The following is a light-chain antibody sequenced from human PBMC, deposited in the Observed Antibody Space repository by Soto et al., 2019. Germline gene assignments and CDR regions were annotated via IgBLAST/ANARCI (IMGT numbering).Light chain of an antibody. CDR1: QGISTY. Sequence: DIQLTQSPSFLSASVGDRVTITCRASQGISTYLAWYLQRPGKAPKLLIYGASTWQSGVPSRFSGSGSGTEFTLTISSLQPEDFGTYYCQQFNSDSYAFGQGTKLEIK. V-gene: IGKV1-9*01. CDR3: QQFNSDSYA. J-gene: IGKJ2*01. CDR2: GAS.